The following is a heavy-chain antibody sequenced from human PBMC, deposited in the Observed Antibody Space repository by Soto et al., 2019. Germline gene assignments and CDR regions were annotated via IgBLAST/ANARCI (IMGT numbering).Heavy chain of an antibody. V-gene: IGHV4-38-2*01. J-gene: IGHJ4*02. D-gene: IGHD3-22*01. CDR2: IYHSGST. CDR3: ARATRYYDSSGYSFFDY. CDR1: GYSISSGYY. Sequence: LSLTCAVSGYSISSGYYWGWIRQPPGKGLEWIGSIYHSGSTYYNPSLKSRVTISVDTSKNQFSLKLSSVTAADTAVYYCARATRYYDSSGYSFFDYWGQGTLVTVSS.